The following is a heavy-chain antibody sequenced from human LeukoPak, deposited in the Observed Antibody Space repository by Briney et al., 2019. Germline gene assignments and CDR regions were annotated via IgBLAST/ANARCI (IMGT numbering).Heavy chain of an antibody. CDR2: INPNSGGT. D-gene: IGHD6-13*01. V-gene: IGHV1-2*04. J-gene: IGHJ6*04. CDR1: GYTFTGYY. CDR3: ARTRPPGYSSSDGMDV. Sequence: ASVKVSCKASGYTFTGYYMHWVRQAPGQGLERMGWINPNSGGTNYAQKFQGWVTMTRDTSISTAYMELSRLRSDDTAVYYRARTRPPGYSSSDGMDVWGKGTTVTVSS.